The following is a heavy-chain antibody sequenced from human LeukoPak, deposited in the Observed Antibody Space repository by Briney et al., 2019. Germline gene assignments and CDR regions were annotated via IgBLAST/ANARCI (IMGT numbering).Heavy chain of an antibody. CDR3: ARGGDDAFDI. D-gene: IGHD4-17*01. CDR1: GGSFSGYY. Sequence: SETLSLTCAVYGGSFSGYYWSWIRQPPGKGLEWIGEINHSGSTNYNPSLKSRVTISVDTSKNQFSLKLSSVTAADTAVYYCARGGDDAFDIWGQGTMVTVSS. CDR2: INHSGST. V-gene: IGHV4-34*01. J-gene: IGHJ3*02.